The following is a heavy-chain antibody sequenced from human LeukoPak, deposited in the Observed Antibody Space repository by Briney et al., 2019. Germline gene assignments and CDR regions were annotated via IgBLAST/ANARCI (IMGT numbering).Heavy chain of an antibody. D-gene: IGHD3-16*02. CDR3: TTVSRGLVWGIYRATNDY. CDR2: IKSKTDGGTT. J-gene: IGHJ4*02. V-gene: IGHV3-15*01. Sequence: PGGSLRLSCAASGFTFSRHWMYWVRQAPGKGLEWVGRIKSKTDGGTTDYAAPVKGRFTISRDDSKNTLYLQMNSLKTEDTAVYYCTTVSRGLVWGIYRATNDYWGQGPLVTVPS. CDR1: GFTFSRHW.